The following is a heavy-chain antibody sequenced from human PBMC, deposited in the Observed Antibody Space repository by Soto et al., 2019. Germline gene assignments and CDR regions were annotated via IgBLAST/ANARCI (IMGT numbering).Heavy chain of an antibody. V-gene: IGHV4-34*01. CDR2: INHSGST. Sequence: SETLSLTCAVYGGSFSGYYWSWIRQPPGKGLEWIGEINHSGSTNYNPSLKSRVTISVDTSKNQFSLRAEDTAVYYCAKDIIYEWFGDLLGGFDPWGQGTLVTVSS. CDR3: AKDIIYEWFGDLLGGFDP. CDR1: GGSFSGYY. D-gene: IGHD3-10*01. J-gene: IGHJ5*02.